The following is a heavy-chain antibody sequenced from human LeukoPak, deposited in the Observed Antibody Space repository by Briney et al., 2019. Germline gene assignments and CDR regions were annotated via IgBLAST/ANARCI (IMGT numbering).Heavy chain of an antibody. CDR3: AKGANWNYDPPFDY. CDR1: GFTFSSYA. CDR2: ISYDGSNK. Sequence: GGSLRLSCAASGFTFSSYAMHWVRQAPGKGLEWVAVISYDGSNKCYADSVKGRFTISRDNSKNTLYLQMNSLRAEDTAVYYCAKGANWNYDPPFDYWGQGTLVTVSS. D-gene: IGHD1-7*01. J-gene: IGHJ4*02. V-gene: IGHV3-30-3*01.